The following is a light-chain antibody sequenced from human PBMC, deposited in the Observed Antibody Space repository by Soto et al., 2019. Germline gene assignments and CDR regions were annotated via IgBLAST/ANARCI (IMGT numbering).Light chain of an antibody. CDR2: AAS. CDR1: QGISNY. V-gene: IGKV1-27*01. CDR3: QKYTTVPA. Sequence: DIQMTQSPSSLSASVGDRVTITCRASQGISNYLAWYQQIPGKFPKLLISAASTLQAGVTSRFSGSGSGTDFTLTISGLQPEDVATYYCQKYTTVPAFGEGTKVEIK. J-gene: IGKJ4*01.